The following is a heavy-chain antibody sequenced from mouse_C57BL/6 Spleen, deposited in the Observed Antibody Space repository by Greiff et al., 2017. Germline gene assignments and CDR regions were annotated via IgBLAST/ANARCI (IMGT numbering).Heavy chain of an antibody. J-gene: IGHJ2*01. Sequence: EVKLVESGGDLVKPGGSLKLSCAASGFTFSSYGMSWVRQTPDKRLEWVATISSGGSYTYYPDSVKGRFTISRDNAKNTLYLQMSSRKSEDTAMYYCARHGDVFDYWGQGTTLTVSS. D-gene: IGHD3-3*01. V-gene: IGHV5-6*01. CDR2: ISSGGSYT. CDR1: GFTFSSYG. CDR3: ARHGDVFDY.